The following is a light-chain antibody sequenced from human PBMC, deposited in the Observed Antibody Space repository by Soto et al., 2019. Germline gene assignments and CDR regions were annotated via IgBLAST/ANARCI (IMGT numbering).Light chain of an antibody. Sequence: EIVLTQSPATLSLSPGERATLSCRASQSVSSYLAWYQQKPGQAPRLLIYDASNRATGISARFSGSGSGTDFTLTISNLEPEDFAVYYCQQHSHWPPWTFGQGTKVDIK. CDR2: DAS. J-gene: IGKJ1*01. CDR1: QSVSSY. V-gene: IGKV3-11*01. CDR3: QQHSHWPPWT.